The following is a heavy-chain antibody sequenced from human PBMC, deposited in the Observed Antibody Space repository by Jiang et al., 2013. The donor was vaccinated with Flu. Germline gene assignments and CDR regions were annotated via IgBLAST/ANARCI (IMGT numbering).Heavy chain of an antibody. J-gene: IGHJ4*02. CDR2: IIPILGIA. V-gene: IGHV1-69*04. CDR3: ARGGSGSYYNYYFDY. CDR1: GGTFSSYT. Sequence: SGAEVKKPGSSVKVSCKASGGTFSSYTISWVRQAPGQGLEWMGRIIPILGIANYAQKFQGRVTITADKSTSTAYMELSSLRSEDTAVYYCARGGSGSYYNYYFDYWGQGTLVTVSS. D-gene: IGHD3-10*01.